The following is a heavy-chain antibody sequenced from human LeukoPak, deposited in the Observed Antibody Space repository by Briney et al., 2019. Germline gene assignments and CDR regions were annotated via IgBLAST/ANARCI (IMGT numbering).Heavy chain of an antibody. D-gene: IGHD3-22*01. V-gene: IGHV3-30-3*01. CDR1: GFTFSGYA. Sequence: GGSLRLSCAASGFTFSGYAMHWVRQAPGKGLEWVAVISYDGSNKYYADSVKGRFTISRDNSKNTLYLQMNSLRAEDTAVYYCASGMYYYDSSGAFDYWGQGTLVTVSS. CDR2: ISYDGSNK. J-gene: IGHJ4*02. CDR3: ASGMYYYDSSGAFDY.